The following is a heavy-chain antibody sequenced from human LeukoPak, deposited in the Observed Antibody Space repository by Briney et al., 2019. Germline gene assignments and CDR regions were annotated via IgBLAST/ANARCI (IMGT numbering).Heavy chain of an antibody. CDR3: ARDRRSSGRSYYYYGMDV. CDR2: ISYDGSNK. CDR1: GFNFSSYA. V-gene: IGHV3-30-3*01. Sequence: PGGSLRLSCAASGFNFSSYAMHWVRQAPGKGLEWVAVISYDGSNKYYADSVKGRFTISRDNSKNTLYLQMNSLRAEDTAVYYCARDRRSSGRSYYYYGMDVWGQGTTVTVSS. J-gene: IGHJ6*02. D-gene: IGHD6-19*01.